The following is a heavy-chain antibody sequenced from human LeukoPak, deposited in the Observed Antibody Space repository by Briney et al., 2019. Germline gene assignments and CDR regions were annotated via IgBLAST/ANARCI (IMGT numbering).Heavy chain of an antibody. CDR1: GSTFNNYA. Sequence: GGSLRLSCAASGSTFNNYAMNWVRQAPGKGLEWVSSISESGDTTHYADSVKGRVTISRDNSQNTLYLQMNSLRAEDTAVYYCARDFRGPGPWGQGTLVTVSS. D-gene: IGHD3-10*01. J-gene: IGHJ5*02. V-gene: IGHV3-23*01. CDR2: ISESGDTT. CDR3: ARDFRGPGP.